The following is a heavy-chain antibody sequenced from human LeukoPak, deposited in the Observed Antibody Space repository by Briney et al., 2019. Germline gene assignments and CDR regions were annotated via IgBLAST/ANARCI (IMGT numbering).Heavy chain of an antibody. J-gene: IGHJ6*03. CDR3: AKGGIAAAGYVTPAFYYYYYMDV. Sequence: ASVKVSCKASGYTFTNYGIHWVRQAPGQGLEWMGWISVYNDNTKYAQKFQGRVTMTTDTSTSTAYMEVSRLRSDDTAVYYCAKGGIAAAGYVTPAFYYYYYMDVWGKGTTVTISS. D-gene: IGHD6-13*01. CDR2: ISVYNDNT. CDR1: GYTFTNYG. V-gene: IGHV1-18*01.